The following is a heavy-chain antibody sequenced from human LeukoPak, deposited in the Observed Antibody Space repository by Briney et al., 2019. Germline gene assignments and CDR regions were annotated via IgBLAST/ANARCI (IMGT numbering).Heavy chain of an antibody. CDR1: GGSISRFY. CDR2: IYTTGNT. CDR3: ARDSSSWYRGFDN. Sequence: SETLSLTCTVPGGSISRFYWSWIRQPAGKGLEWIGHIYTTGNTNYNPSLKSRVTMSVDTSTNQFSLKLNSVPAAETAVYYCARDSSSWYRGFDNWGQGTLVTVSA. V-gene: IGHV4-4*07. D-gene: IGHD6-13*01. J-gene: IGHJ4*02.